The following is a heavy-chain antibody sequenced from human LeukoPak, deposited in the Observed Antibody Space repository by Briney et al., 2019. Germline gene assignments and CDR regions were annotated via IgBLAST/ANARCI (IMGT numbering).Heavy chain of an antibody. J-gene: IGHJ6*04. D-gene: IGHD3-10*01. CDR1: GYSISSGYY. CDR2: IYHSGGT. CDR3: ARGPITMVRGVSLLAENYGMDV. Sequence: SETLSLTCAVSGYSISSGYYWGWIRQPPGKGLEWIGSIYHSGGTYYNPSLKSRVTISVDTSKNQFSLKLSSVTAADTAVYYCARGPITMVRGVSLLAENYGMDVWGKGTTVTVSS. V-gene: IGHV4-38-2*01.